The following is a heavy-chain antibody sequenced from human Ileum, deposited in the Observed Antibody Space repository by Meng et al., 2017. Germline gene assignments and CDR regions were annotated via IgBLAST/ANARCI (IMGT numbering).Heavy chain of an antibody. J-gene: IGHJ4*02. CDR1: GGSISSGDYY. V-gene: IGHV4-30-4*01. CDR3: ARAPKYCTNAVCSRPLDS. CDR2: IYSNGNT. Sequence: QVQLQESGPRLVKPSQTLSLSCTGPGGSISSGDYYWSWVRQSTGKGPEWIGYIYSNGNTYSNPSLRGRLMISIDTSKNQFSLKLSSVTAADTAVYYCARAPKYCTNAVCSRPLDSWGQGTLVTVSS. D-gene: IGHD2-8*01.